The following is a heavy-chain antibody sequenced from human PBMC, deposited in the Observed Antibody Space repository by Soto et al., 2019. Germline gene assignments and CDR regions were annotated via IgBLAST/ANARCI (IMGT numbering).Heavy chain of an antibody. CDR2: ISHDGNFE. CDR1: GFTFTTYA. D-gene: IGHD3-16*01. V-gene: IGHV3-33*01. CDR3: ARGGAMSAALSFGMDV. Sequence: ESGGTVVQPGRSLRLSCAASGFTFTTYAMHWVRQAPGTGLEWLAIISHDGNFEYYADSVKGRFTISRDDSKNTIYLQMNSLRGDDSGVYFCARGGAMSAALSFGMDVWGQGTTVSVSS. J-gene: IGHJ6*02.